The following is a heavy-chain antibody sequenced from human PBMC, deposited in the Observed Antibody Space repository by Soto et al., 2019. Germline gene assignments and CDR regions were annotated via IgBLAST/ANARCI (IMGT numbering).Heavy chain of an antibody. CDR1: GDSITSSRYY. CDR2: IYYNVGT. D-gene: IGHD2-15*01. J-gene: IGHJ5*02. CDR3: GRYFSGGSCSVGRFEP. Sequence: SETLYLTCTVSGDSITSSRYYCSWIRQSPGKGLEWIGYIYYNVGTDYNPSLNSRDNISLDMSKNQFSLKLTSVTAADTAVYFCGRYFSGGSCSVGRFEPWVQGIMVAVSS. V-gene: IGHV4-61*01.